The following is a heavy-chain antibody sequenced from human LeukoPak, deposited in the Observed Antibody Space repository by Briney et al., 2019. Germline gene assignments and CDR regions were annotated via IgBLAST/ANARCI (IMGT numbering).Heavy chain of an antibody. J-gene: IGHJ5*02. CDR1: SGSIRSSNYN. CDR2: IYYSGTT. CDR3: ARHVCGSSSCYSPPYNWFDP. Sequence: PSETLSLTCTVSSGSIRSSNYNWGWIRQPPGKGLEWIGSIYYSGTTYYNPSLKSRVTISVGTSKNQFSLKLSSVTAADTAVYYCARHVCGSSSCYSPPYNWFDPCGQGTLVTVSS. V-gene: IGHV4-39*01. D-gene: IGHD2-2*01.